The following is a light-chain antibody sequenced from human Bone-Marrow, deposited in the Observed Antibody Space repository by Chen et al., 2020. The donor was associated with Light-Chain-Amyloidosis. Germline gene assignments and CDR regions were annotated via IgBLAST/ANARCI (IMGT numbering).Light chain of an antibody. CDR2: RDT. V-gene: IGLV3-25*03. CDR1: DLPTKY. J-gene: IGLJ2*01. Sequence: SYELTHPPSASVSPGQTARIPCSGDDLPTKYAYWYQQKPGQAPVLVIHRDTERPSGISERFSGSSSGTKATLTISGVHAEDEADYHCQSADSSGTYEVRFGGGNKLTVL. CDR3: QSADSSGTYEVR.